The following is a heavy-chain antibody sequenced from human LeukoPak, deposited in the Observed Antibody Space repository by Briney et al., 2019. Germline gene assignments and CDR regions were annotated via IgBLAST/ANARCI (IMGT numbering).Heavy chain of an antibody. CDR3: ATLSSTVTTFIAP. CDR1: GYTFTSYD. V-gene: IGHV1-8*01. D-gene: IGHD4-11*01. Sequence: ASVKVSCKASGYTFTSYDINLVRQATGQGLEWMGWMNPNSGNTGYAQKFQGRVTMTRNTSISTAYMELSSLRSEDTAVYYCATLSSTVTTFIAPWGQGTLVTVSS. CDR2: MNPNSGNT. J-gene: IGHJ5*02.